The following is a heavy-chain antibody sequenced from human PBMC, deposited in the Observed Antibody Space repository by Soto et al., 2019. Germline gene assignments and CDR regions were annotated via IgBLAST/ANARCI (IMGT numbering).Heavy chain of an antibody. J-gene: IGHJ5*02. CDR2: IDGSAYT. CDR1: QLTFSSYV. Sequence: QPGGSLRLSCAASQLTFSSYVMTWVRLAPGKGLEWVSTIDGSAYTYYADSVKGRFTISRDNSKSTLYLQTNSLRVGDTAIYYCVRDQENFGNFIDWFDPWGQGTLVTVSS. CDR3: VRDQENFGNFIDWFDP. V-gene: IGHV3-23*01. D-gene: IGHD4-4*01.